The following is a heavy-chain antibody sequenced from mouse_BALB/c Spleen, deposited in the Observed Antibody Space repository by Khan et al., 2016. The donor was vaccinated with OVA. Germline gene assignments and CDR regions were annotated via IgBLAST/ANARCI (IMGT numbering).Heavy chain of an antibody. CDR1: GFSLTNYS. J-gene: IGHJ3*01. CDR3: ARSGYDYGRGALFAY. D-gene: IGHD2-4*01. V-gene: IGHV2-2*02. Sequence: QVQLQQSGPGLVQPSQSLSITCTVSGFSLTNYSVHWVRQSPGKGLEWLGVIWSAGSTDYNAAFISRLTTSKDNSRSQVFFKMNSLQPNDTAIYYCARSGYDYGRGALFAYWGQGTLVTVSA. CDR2: IWSAGST.